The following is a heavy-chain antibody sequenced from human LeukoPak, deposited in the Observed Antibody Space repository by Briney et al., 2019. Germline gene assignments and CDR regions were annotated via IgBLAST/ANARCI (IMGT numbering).Heavy chain of an antibody. CDR1: AFTFSMYW. J-gene: IGHJ4*02. CDR2: IKEDGSDK. V-gene: IGHV3-7*05. CDR3: VRDGIRDIPGVITIRYDY. D-gene: IGHD3-10*01. Sequence: GGSLRLSCSASAFTFSMYWMTWVRQAPGKGLEWVSTIKEDGSDKYYVDSVRGRFTISRDNAENSLYLQMNSLTAEDTALYYCVRDGIRDIPGVITIRYDYWGQGTLVTVSS.